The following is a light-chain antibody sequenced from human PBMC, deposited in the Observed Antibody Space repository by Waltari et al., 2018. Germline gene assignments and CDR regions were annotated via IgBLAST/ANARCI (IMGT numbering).Light chain of an antibody. CDR3: QSYDISLSGSL. J-gene: IGLJ2*01. CDR2: NNN. Sequence: QSVLTQLPSVSGAPGQRVTISCTGSSSNIGGGYDVQWYQQLPGTAPKLLIYNNNNRPSGVPDRFSGSKSGTSASLAITGLQAEDEADYYCQSYDISLSGSLFGGGTKLTVL. V-gene: IGLV1-40*01. CDR1: SSNIGGGYD.